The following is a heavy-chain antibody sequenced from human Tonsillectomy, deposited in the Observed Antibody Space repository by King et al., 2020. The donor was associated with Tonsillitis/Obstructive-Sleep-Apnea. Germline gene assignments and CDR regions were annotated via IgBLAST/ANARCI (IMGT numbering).Heavy chain of an antibody. D-gene: IGHD5-12*01. J-gene: IGHJ6*02. CDR1: GFTFSRFW. V-gene: IGHV3-7*03. CDR2: IKQDGSEE. CDR3: ARGFRGNDLNYYYLYPMDV. Sequence: VQLVESGGGLVQPGGSLRLSCAASGFTFSRFWMNWVRQAPGKGLEWVANIKQDGSEEHYMDSVKGRFTISRDNAENALHLQMHSLRAEDTAVYYCARGFRGNDLNYYYLYPMDVWGQGTTVTVSS.